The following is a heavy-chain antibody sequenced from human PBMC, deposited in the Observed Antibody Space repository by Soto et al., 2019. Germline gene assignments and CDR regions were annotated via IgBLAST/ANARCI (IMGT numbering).Heavy chain of an antibody. J-gene: IGHJ4*02. Sequence: GGSLRLSCAASGFSFSSHGMHWVRQAPGKGLEWVAVVTFDGSHQYYADSVKGRFTISRDNSRNMVYLQMNSLREDDTAIYFCQRYSISDYRGPFDIWGQGIQVTVSS. D-gene: IGHD4-4*01. CDR1: GFSFSSHG. V-gene: IGHV3-30*03. CDR3: QRYSISDYRGPFDI. CDR2: VTFDGSHQ.